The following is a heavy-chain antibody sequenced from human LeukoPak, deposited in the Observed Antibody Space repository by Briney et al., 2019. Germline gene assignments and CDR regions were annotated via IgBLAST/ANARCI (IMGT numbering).Heavy chain of an antibody. D-gene: IGHD3-16*01. CDR3: ARGWPLWGTGTTSYYFDY. V-gene: IGHV1-18*01. J-gene: IGHJ4*02. CDR2: ISAYNGNT. CDR1: GYTFTSYG. Sequence: GASVKVSCKASGYTFTSYGISWVRQAPGQGLEWMGWISAYNGNTNYAQKLQGRVTMTTDTSTSTAYMELRSLRSDDTAVYYCARGWPLWGTGTTSYYFDYWGQGTLVTVSS.